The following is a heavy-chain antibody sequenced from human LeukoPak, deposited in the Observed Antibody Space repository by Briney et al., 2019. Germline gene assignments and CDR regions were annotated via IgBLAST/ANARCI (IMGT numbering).Heavy chain of an antibody. Sequence: GGSLRLSCAASGFTFSGSAMHWVRQASGKGLEWVGRIRSKANSYATAYAASVEGRFTISRDDSKNTAYLQMNSLKTEDTAVYYCTRRHYGDYGRAFDYWGKGTLVTVSS. CDR3: TRRHYGDYGRAFDY. CDR1: GFTFSGSA. D-gene: IGHD4-17*01. V-gene: IGHV3-73*01. J-gene: IGHJ4*02. CDR2: IRSKANSYAT.